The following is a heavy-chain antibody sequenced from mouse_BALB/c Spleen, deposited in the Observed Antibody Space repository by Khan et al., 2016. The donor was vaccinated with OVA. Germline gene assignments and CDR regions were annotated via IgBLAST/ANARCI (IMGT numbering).Heavy chain of an antibody. Sequence: EVELVESGGELVKPGGSLKISCAASGFTFRSYSMSWVSQTPDKGLEWVATISSGGDYPYYPDNVKGRFTFSRDNAKNTPYLQMSSLKYEDTAMYFCASHLTGSFAFWGQGTLVTVSA. V-gene: IGHV5-6*01. J-gene: IGHJ3*01. CDR2: ISSGGDYP. CDR1: GFTFRSYS. CDR3: ASHLTGSFAF. D-gene: IGHD4-1*01.